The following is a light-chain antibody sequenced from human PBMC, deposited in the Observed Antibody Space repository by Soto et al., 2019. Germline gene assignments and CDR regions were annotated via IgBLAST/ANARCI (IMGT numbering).Light chain of an antibody. CDR1: SSDVGGYNY. V-gene: IGLV2-14*01. CDR3: SSYTSSSTRV. J-gene: IGLJ3*02. Sequence: QSALTQPASVSGSPGQSITISCTGTSSDVGGYNYVSWYQQHPGKAPKLMIYEVSNRPSGVSNRFSGSKSGNTAALTISGRQAEDEAADYCSSYTSSSTRVFGGGTKLTVL. CDR2: EVS.